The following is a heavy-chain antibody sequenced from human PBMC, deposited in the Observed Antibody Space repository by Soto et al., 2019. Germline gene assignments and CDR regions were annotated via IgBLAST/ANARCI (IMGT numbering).Heavy chain of an antibody. V-gene: IGHV4-59*12. J-gene: IGHJ5*02. CDR2: MYYSGHS. Sequence: SETLSLTCTVSGGSLSSYYCSWIRQPPGKGLEWIGYMYYSGHSNYNSSLKRRVTISVDTSKNQCSLKLTSVTAADTAVYYCASRWHIVVVTARNWFDPWGQGTLVTVSS. D-gene: IGHD2-21*02. CDR3: ASRWHIVVVTARNWFDP. CDR1: GGSLSSYY.